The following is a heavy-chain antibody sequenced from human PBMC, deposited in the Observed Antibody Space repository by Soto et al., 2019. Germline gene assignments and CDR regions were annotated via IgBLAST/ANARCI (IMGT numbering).Heavy chain of an antibody. V-gene: IGHV5-51*01. D-gene: IGHD6-13*01. Sequence: PGESLKISCKASGYSFTTYWIGWVRQMPGKGLEWMGIIYPGDSDTKYSPSLQGQVTISADTSITTAYLQWTSLKASDTAMYYCARYMAASSFDYWGQGTLVTVSS. CDR3: ARYMAASSFDY. J-gene: IGHJ4*02. CDR1: GYSFTTYW. CDR2: IYPGDSDT.